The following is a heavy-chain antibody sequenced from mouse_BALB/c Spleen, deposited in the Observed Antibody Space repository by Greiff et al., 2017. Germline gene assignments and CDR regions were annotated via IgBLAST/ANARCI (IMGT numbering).Heavy chain of an antibody. V-gene: IGHV1-82*01. CDR3: ARSSNWEGFAY. J-gene: IGHJ3*01. Sequence: QVQLQQSGPELVKPGASVKISCKASGYAFSSSWMNWVKQRPGQGLEWIGRIYPGDGDTNYNGKFKGKATLTADKSSSTAYMQLSSLTSVDSAVYFCARSSNWEGFAYWGQGTLVTVSA. CDR1: GYAFSSSW. CDR2: IYPGDGDT. D-gene: IGHD4-1*02.